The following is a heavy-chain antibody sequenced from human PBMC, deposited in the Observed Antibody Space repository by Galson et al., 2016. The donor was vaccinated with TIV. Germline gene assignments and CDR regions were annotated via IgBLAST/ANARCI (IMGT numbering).Heavy chain of an antibody. J-gene: IGHJ4*02. CDR2: ITWNSVGI. Sequence: SLRLSCAASGFTFDDYGMHWVRQPPGKGLEWVSGITWNSVGIDYADSVKGRFTISRDNAKNSLYLQMNSLRPDDTASYYCAKEQSCGGDCYLFDFWGREPWSPSPQ. D-gene: IGHD2-21*02. V-gene: IGHV3-9*01. CDR3: AKEQSCGGDCYLFDF. CDR1: GFTFDDYG.